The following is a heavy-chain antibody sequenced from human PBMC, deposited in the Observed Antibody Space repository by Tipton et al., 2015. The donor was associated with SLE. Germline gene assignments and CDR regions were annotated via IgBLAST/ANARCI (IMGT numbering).Heavy chain of an antibody. CDR3: TRDPYYYDSSGSPYSY. CDR2: IYHSGST. CDR1: GYSISSGYY. Sequence: TLSLTCNVSGYSISSGYYWGWFRQPPGRGLEWIGSIYHSGSTYYNPSLKSRVTISVDTSKNQFSLKLNSVTAADTAVYYCTRDPYYYDSSGSPYSYWGQGTLVIVSS. J-gene: IGHJ4*02. D-gene: IGHD3-22*01. V-gene: IGHV4-38-2*02.